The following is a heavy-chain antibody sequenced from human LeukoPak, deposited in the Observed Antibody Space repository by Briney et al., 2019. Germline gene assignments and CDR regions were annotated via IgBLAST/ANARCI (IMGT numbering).Heavy chain of an antibody. CDR1: GFTFSNYA. Sequence: GGSLRLSCAASGFTFSNYAMNWVRQAPGKGLEWVSSTSGGAGSASYADSVKGRFTMSRDNSRNTLYLQMNSLRAEDTAVYYCAKDGGYGSGNYYPDYWGQGTLVTVSS. V-gene: IGHV3-23*01. D-gene: IGHD3-10*01. CDR3: AKDGGYGSGNYYPDY. J-gene: IGHJ4*02. CDR2: TSGGAGSA.